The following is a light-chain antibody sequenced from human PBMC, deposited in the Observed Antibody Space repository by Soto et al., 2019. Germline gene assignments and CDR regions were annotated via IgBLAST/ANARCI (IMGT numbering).Light chain of an antibody. CDR3: QQSYSIPHT. Sequence: DIQMTQSPSSLSASVGDRVTITCRASQSITNYLNWYQQKPGEVPKLLIYTASSLQSGVPSRFSGSGSGTDFTLTINSLQPEDFATYYCQQSYSIPHTFGQGTKLEIK. CDR2: TAS. CDR1: QSITNY. J-gene: IGKJ2*01. V-gene: IGKV1-39*01.